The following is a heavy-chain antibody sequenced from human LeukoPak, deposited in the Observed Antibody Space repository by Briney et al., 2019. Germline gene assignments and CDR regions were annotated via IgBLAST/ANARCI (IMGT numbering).Heavy chain of an antibody. J-gene: IGHJ3*02. CDR2: ISGSGGST. D-gene: IGHD3-22*01. Sequence: GGSLRLSCAASGFTFSSYAMSWVRQAPGKGLEWVSAISGSGGSTYYADSVKGRFTISRDNAKNSLYLQMNSLRAEDTAVYYCAREILVTMIVVDDAFDIWGQGTMVTVSS. V-gene: IGHV3-23*01. CDR1: GFTFSSYA. CDR3: AREILVTMIVVDDAFDI.